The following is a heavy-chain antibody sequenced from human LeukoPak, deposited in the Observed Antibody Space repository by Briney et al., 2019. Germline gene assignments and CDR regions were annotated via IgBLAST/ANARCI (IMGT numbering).Heavy chain of an antibody. CDR3: VGFYYSAFFDY. Sequence: GGSLRLSCAVSGFTFSDYYMSWIRQAPGKGLKWLSYISGSGDYTNYADSVKGRFTISRDNAKKSLYLQMNSLRADDTAVYYCVGFYYSAFFDYWGQGTLVTVSS. V-gene: IGHV3-11*03. J-gene: IGHJ4*02. CDR1: GFTFSDYY. D-gene: IGHD4/OR15-4a*01. CDR2: ISGSGDYT.